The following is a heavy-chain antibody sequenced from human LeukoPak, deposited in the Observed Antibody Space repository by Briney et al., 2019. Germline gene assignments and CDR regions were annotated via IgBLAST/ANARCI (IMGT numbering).Heavy chain of an antibody. J-gene: IGHJ4*02. V-gene: IGHV3-48*03. CDR3: AREGQYGSGIDY. CDR1: GFTFSSYE. D-gene: IGHD3-10*01. Sequence: GGSLRLSCAASGFTFSSYEMNWVRQAPGKGLEWVSCISSSGSTIYYADSVKGRFTISRDNAKNSLYLQMNSLRAEDTAVYYCAREGQYGSGIDYWGQGTLVTVSS. CDR2: ISSSGSTI.